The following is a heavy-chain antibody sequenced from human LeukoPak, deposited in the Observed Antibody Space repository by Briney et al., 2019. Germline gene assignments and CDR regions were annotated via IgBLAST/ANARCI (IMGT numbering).Heavy chain of an antibody. D-gene: IGHD2-2*01. CDR3: VKEYSTTWYYFDY. Sequence: PGGSLRLSCAAPGLTFSNYGMHWVRQAPGKGLEWVAVTSFDGSQNYYTDSVKGRFTISRDNSKNTLFLQMNSLRAEDTAVYFCVKEYSTTWYYFDYWGQGTLVTVSS. CDR1: GLTFSNYG. CDR2: TSFDGSQN. J-gene: IGHJ4*02. V-gene: IGHV3-30*18.